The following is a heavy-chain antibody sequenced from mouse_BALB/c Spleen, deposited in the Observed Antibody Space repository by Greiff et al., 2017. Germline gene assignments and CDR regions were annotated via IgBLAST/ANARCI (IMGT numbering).Heavy chain of an antibody. CDR3: ARQGYGNYLAWLAY. V-gene: IGHV5-12-1*01. Sequence: EVQVVESGGGLVKPGGSLKLSCAASGFAFSSYDMSWVRQTPEKRLEWVAYISSGGGSTYYPDTVKGRFTISRDNAKNTLYLQMSSLKSEDTAMYYCARQGYGNYLAWLAYWGQGTLVTVSA. CDR1: GFAFSSYD. D-gene: IGHD2-10*02. J-gene: IGHJ3*01. CDR2: ISSGGGST.